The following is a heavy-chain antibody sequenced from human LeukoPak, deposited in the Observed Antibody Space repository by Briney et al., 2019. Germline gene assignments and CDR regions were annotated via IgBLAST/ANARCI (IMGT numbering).Heavy chain of an antibody. Sequence: SETLSLTCTVSGGSISSYYWGWIRQPPGKGLEWIGSIYYSGSTYYNPSLKSRVTISVDTSKSQFSLKLSSVTAADTAVYYCARFDLGGSYPGAFDIWGQGTMVTVSS. CDR1: GGSISSYY. CDR2: IYYSGST. V-gene: IGHV4-39*01. J-gene: IGHJ3*02. CDR3: ARFDLGGSYPGAFDI. D-gene: IGHD1-26*01.